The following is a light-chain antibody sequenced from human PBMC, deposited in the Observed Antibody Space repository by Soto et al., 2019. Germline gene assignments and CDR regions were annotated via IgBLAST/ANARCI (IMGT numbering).Light chain of an antibody. CDR2: GSS. CDR3: QQYGSSPPYT. Sequence: EVVLTQSPGTLSLSPGXXXXXXXXASXXVSXXXXALYQQKPGQAPRLLIFGSSDRATGIPDRFSGSGSGTDFTLTISRLEPEDFAVYYCQQYGSSPPYTFGQGTKLEIK. CDR1: XXVSXXX. J-gene: IGKJ2*01. V-gene: IGKV3-20*01.